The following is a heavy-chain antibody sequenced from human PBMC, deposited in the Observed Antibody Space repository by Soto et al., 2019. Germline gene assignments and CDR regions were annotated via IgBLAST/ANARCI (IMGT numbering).Heavy chain of an antibody. D-gene: IGHD6-25*01. V-gene: IGHV1-69*06. J-gene: IGHJ3*02. Sequence: QVQLEQSGAEVKKPGSSVKVSCKASGGTFSSSPIYLVRQAPEQGLEWMGGIIPQFAAANYAQKFQGSVMITADKSTSTAYLELISLISEYTAVYYCTTTPLNSSGGPDAFDIWGQGTMVTVSS. CDR3: TTTPLNSSGGPDAFDI. CDR2: IIPQFAAA. CDR1: GGTFSSSP.